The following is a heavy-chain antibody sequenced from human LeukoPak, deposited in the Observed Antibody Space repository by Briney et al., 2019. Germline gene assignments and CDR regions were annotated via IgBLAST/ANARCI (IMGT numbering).Heavy chain of an antibody. J-gene: IGHJ4*02. CDR2: ISAYNGNT. CDR3: AKAAIIELATIDY. V-gene: IGHV1-18*01. Sequence: GASVKVSCKASGYTFTSYGISWVRQAPGQGVEGMGWISAYNGNTNYAQKLQGRVTMTTDTSTSTAYMELRSLRTDDTAFYYCAKAAIIELATIDYWGQGTLLTVSS. CDR1: GYTFTSYG. D-gene: IGHD5-24*01.